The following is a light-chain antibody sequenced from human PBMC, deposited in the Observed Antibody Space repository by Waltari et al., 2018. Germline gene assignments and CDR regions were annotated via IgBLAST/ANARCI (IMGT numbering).Light chain of an antibody. CDR3: CSYASVYVYV. J-gene: IGLJ1*01. Sequence: QSALTQPRSVSGSPGQSVTISCTGTSGDVGGYNFVSWYQQHPVKVPKLIIYDVSKRPSGVPVRFSGSKSGNTASLTISGLQAEDEADYYCCSYASVYVYVFVTGTKVTVL. V-gene: IGLV2-11*01. CDR1: SGDVGGYNF. CDR2: DVS.